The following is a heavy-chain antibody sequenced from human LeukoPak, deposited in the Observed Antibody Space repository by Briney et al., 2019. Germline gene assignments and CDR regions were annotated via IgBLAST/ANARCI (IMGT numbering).Heavy chain of an antibody. Sequence: HPGGSLRLSCAASGFTFSDHYMDWVRQAPGKGLEWVGRIRNKANSYTTEFAASVKGRFTISRDDSKNSLYLQMNSLETEDTAVYYCARDETLEWLYYYYGMDVWGQGTTVTVSS. J-gene: IGHJ6*02. V-gene: IGHV3-72*01. D-gene: IGHD3-3*01. CDR2: IRNKANSYTT. CDR1: GFTFSDHY. CDR3: ARDETLEWLYYYYGMDV.